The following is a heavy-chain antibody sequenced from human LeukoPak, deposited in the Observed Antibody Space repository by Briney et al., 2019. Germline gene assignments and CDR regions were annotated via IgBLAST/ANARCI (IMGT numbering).Heavy chain of an antibody. V-gene: IGHV5-51*01. D-gene: IGHD2-21*02. J-gene: IGHJ5*02. CDR1: GYNFTKFW. CDR3: AVTALDNWFDH. CDR2: IFPGDSDT. Sequence: GESLKISCKGSGYNFTKFWLGWVRQMPGKGLEWMGIIFPGDSDTRYSLSFEGQVTISADKSLSTAYLQWTSLKVSDTAMYYCAVTALDNWFDHWGQGTLVTVSS.